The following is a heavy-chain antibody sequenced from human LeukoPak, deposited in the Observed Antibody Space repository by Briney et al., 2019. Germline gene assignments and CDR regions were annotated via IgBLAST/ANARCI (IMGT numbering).Heavy chain of an antibody. J-gene: IGHJ4*02. D-gene: IGHD3-22*01. CDR3: AEVRTYDSSGYYGPFDY. Sequence: PGGSLRLSCAASGFTFDDYAMHWVRQAPGKGLEWVSGISWNSGSIGYADSVKGRFTISRDNAKNSLYLQMNSLRAEDTALYYCAEVRTYDSSGYYGPFDYWGQGTLVTVSS. CDR1: GFTFDDYA. CDR2: ISWNSGSI. V-gene: IGHV3-9*01.